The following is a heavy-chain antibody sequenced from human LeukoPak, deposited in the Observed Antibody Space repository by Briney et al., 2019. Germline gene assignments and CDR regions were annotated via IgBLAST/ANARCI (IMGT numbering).Heavy chain of an antibody. V-gene: IGHV1-18*03. CDR3: ARGSKIGANGKDAFDI. CDR2: ISAYSGVT. Sequence: ASVKVSCKASGYTFTSYGISWVRQAPGQGLEWMGWISAYSGVTDYAQRFQGRVTMTRDTSISTAYMELSRLISDDMAVYYCARGSKIGANGKDAFDIWGQGTMVTISS. D-gene: IGHD1-26*01. J-gene: IGHJ3*02. CDR1: GYTFTSYG.